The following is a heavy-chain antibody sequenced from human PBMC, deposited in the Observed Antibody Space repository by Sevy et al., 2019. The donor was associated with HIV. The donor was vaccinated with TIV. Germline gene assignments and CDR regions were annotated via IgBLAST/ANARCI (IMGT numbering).Heavy chain of an antibody. V-gene: IGHV3-74*01. CDR1: GFTFSSYW. D-gene: IGHD4-17*01. CDR2: INGDGGSA. Sequence: GGSLRLSCAASGFTFSSYWMHWVHQAPGKGLLWVSLINGDGGSANYADSVKGRFIISRDNAKNTLYLQMNSLRAEDTAMYYCARAYAHYGDSIGFYYGMDVWGQGITVTVSS. J-gene: IGHJ6*02. CDR3: ARAYAHYGDSIGFYYGMDV.